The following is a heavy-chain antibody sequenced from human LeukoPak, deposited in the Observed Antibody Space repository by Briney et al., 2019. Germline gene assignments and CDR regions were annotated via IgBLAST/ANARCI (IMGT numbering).Heavy chain of an antibody. CDR2: IYPGDSDT. J-gene: IGHJ3*02. Sequence: GESLKISCKGSGYSFTSYWNGWVRQMPGKGLEWMGIIYPGDSDTRYSPSFQGQVTISADKSISTAYLQWSSLKASDTAMYYCARHVDYYGSGSHYQPGAFDIWGQGTMVTVSS. CDR3: ARHVDYYGSGSHYQPGAFDI. CDR1: GYSFTSYW. V-gene: IGHV5-51*01. D-gene: IGHD3-10*01.